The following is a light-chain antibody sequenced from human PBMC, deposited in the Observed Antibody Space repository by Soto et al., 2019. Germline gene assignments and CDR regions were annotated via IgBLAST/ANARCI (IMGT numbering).Light chain of an antibody. CDR2: SAS. CDR1: QTIIRSA. Sequence: RVMTQSPATLSVFPGERVTLFCRASQTIIRSAVAWYQQKFGQPPRLLIHSASTRATGVPVRFSDSGSGTDFTLTITSLQSEDFGFYYCQQYEDWPTTFGQGTKVEI. CDR3: QQYEDWPTT. V-gene: IGKV3-15*01. J-gene: IGKJ1*01.